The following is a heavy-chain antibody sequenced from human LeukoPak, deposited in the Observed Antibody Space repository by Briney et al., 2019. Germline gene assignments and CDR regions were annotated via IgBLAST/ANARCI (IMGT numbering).Heavy chain of an antibody. Sequence: PSETLSLTCTVSGGSISSSSYYWGWIRQPPGKGLEWIGSIYYSGSTYYNPSLKSRVTISVDTSKNQFSLKLSSVTAADTAVYYCARESGITIFGVVIPVAAFDNWGQGTMVTVSS. CDR2: IYYSGST. V-gene: IGHV4-39*07. D-gene: IGHD3-3*01. J-gene: IGHJ3*02. CDR1: GGSISSSSYY. CDR3: ARESGITIFGVVIPVAAFDN.